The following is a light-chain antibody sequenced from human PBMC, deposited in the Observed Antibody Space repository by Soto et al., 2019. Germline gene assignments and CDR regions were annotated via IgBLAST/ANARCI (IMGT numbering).Light chain of an antibody. Sequence: DIQMTQSPSAMSASVGDRVSITCLASQDIINYLNWYQQKPGKAPKLLIYDASNLETGVPSRFSGSGSGTDFTLTISSLQREDFATYFCQQSYSSSWTFGQGTEVHIK. CDR1: QDIINY. V-gene: IGKV1-39*01. J-gene: IGKJ1*01. CDR3: QQSYSSSWT. CDR2: DAS.